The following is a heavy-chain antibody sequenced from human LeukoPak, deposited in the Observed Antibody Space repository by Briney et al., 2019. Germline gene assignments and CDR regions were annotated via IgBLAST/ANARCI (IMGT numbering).Heavy chain of an antibody. CDR2: ISTSGST. D-gene: IGHD3-9*01. Sequence: SQTLSLTCTVSGGSISSGSYYWSWIRQPAGKGLEWIGRISTSGSTNYKPSLKSRVTISVDAPKNQFSLKLGSVTAADTAMYYCAREESDWSSLGYYYHYMDVWGKGTTVAISS. V-gene: IGHV4-61*02. CDR3: AREESDWSSLGYYYHYMDV. J-gene: IGHJ6*03. CDR1: GGSISSGSYY.